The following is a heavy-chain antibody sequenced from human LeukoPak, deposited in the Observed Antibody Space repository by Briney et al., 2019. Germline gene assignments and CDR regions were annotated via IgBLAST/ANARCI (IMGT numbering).Heavy chain of an antibody. D-gene: IGHD4-11*01. J-gene: IGHJ4*02. CDR2: ISGSGGST. Sequence: GGSLRLSCATSGFTFSSYALNWVRHAPGQGLEWVSAISGSGGSTYYADSVKGRFTISRDTSKNIVYLQLNSLRAEDTAIYYCARAGDYSNYVGYWGQGTLVTVSS. V-gene: IGHV3-23*01. CDR3: ARAGDYSNYVGY. CDR1: GFTFSSYA.